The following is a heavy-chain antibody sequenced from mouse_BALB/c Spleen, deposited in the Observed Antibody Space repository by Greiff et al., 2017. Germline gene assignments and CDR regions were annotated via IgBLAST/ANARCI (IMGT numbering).Heavy chain of an antibody. Sequence: QVQLQQSGAELVRPGASVTLSCKASGYTFTDYEMHWVKQTPVHGLEWIGAIDPETGGTAYNQKFKGKATLTADKSSSTAYMELRSLTSEDSAVYYCTRGWGFWGQGTLVTVSA. CDR3: TRGWGF. CDR2: IDPETGGT. CDR1: GYTFTDYE. V-gene: IGHV1-15*01. J-gene: IGHJ3*01. D-gene: IGHD2-3*01.